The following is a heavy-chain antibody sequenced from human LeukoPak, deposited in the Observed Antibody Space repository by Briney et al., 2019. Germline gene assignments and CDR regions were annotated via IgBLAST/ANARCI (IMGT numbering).Heavy chain of an antibody. CDR2: IIPIFGTA. Sequence: SVKVSCKASGGAFSSYAISWVRQAPGQGLEWMGGIIPIFGTANYAQKFQGRVTITADESTSTAYMELSSLRSDDTAVYYCARDRWDTAMVLWGQGTLVTVSS. CDR1: GGAFSSYA. D-gene: IGHD5-18*01. J-gene: IGHJ4*02. V-gene: IGHV1-69*13. CDR3: ARDRWDTAMVL.